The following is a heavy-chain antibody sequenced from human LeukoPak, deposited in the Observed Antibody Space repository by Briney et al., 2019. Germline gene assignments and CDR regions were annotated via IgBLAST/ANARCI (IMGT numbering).Heavy chain of an antibody. J-gene: IGHJ5*02. CDR1: GGSFSGYY. D-gene: IGHD6-19*01. CDR3: ARRGSGWTDCFDP. Sequence: SETLSLTCAIYGGSFSGYYWGWIRQPPGQGLEWIGNIYYSGSTYYNPSLKSRVTISVDTSKNQFSLKLSSVTAADTAVYFCARRGSGWTDCFDPWGQGTLVTVSS. V-gene: IGHV4-34*01. CDR2: IYYSGST.